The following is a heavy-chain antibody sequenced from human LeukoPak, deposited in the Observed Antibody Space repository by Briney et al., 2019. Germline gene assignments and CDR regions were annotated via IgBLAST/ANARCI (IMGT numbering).Heavy chain of an antibody. CDR1: GDSMSSSHYC. CDR3: ARVFAVQIAAPSVWLGDYYYYYMDV. V-gene: IGHV4-39*07. Sequence: SETLSLTCTVSGDSMSSSHYCWGWIRQPPGKGLEWIGSIYYSGSTYYNPSLKSRVTISVDTSKNQFSLKLSSVTAADTAVYYCARVFAVQIAAPSVWLGDYYYYYMDVWGKGTTVTVSS. J-gene: IGHJ6*03. CDR2: IYYSGST. D-gene: IGHD6-13*01.